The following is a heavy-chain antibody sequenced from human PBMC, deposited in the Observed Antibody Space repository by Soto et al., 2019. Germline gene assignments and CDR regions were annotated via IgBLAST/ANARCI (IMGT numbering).Heavy chain of an antibody. Sequence: EVQLVQSGAEVKKPGESLKISCKGSGYSFTRNWIGWVRQMPGKGLEWMGIIYPFDSDTRYSPSFQGQVTISADKSISTAYLQWSSLKASDTAMYYCARHVPPSPLYSSSEHDAFDIWGQGTMVTVSS. D-gene: IGHD6-6*01. CDR3: ARHVPPSPLYSSSEHDAFDI. CDR2: IYPFDSDT. V-gene: IGHV5-51*01. CDR1: GYSFTRNW. J-gene: IGHJ3*02.